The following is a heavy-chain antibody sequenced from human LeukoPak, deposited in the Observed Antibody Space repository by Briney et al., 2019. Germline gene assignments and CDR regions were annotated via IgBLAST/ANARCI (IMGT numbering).Heavy chain of an antibody. CDR2: ISVSGDNT. D-gene: IGHD6-19*01. CDR3: AKETSVAGVYYFDY. J-gene: IGHJ4*02. V-gene: IGHV3-23*01. CDR1: GFTFSSYA. Sequence: GGSLRLSCAASGFTFSSYAMSWVRQAPGEGLEWVSAISVSGDNTYCADSVKGRFTISRDSSKNTLYLQMNSLRVEDTAVYYCAKETSVAGVYYFDYWGQGTLVTVSS.